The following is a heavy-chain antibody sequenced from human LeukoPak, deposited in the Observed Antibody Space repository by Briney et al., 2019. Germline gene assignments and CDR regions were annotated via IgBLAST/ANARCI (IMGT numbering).Heavy chain of an antibody. J-gene: IGHJ4*02. CDR1: GGSISSYY. CDR3: ARLPYDILTGYSYSFDY. Sequence: SETLSLTCTVSGGSISSYYWSWIRQPPGKGLEWIGYIYYSGSTNYNPSLKSRVTISVDTSKNQFSLKLSSVTAADTAVYYCARLPYDILTGYSYSFDYWGQGTLVTVSS. CDR2: IYYSGST. V-gene: IGHV4-59*12. D-gene: IGHD3-9*01.